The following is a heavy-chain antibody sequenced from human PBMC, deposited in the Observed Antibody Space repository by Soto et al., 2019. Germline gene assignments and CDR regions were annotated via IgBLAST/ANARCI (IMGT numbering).Heavy chain of an antibody. CDR3: XXXXXXXXXXXXXXXXXDP. Sequence: QVQLVQSGAEVKKPGASVKVSCKASGYTXTXXYMHXXXXAPGQGLEWMGWINPNSGGTNYAQKFQGWVTMTRDTSISTAYMELSRLRSDDTXVXXXXXXXXXXXXXXXXXXXXDPXGXGTXVTVSS. J-gene: IGHJ5*02. V-gene: IGHV1-2*04. CDR2: INPNSGGT. CDR1: GYTXTXXY.